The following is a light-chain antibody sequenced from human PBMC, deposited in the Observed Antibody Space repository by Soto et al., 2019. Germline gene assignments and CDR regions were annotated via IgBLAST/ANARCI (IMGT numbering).Light chain of an antibody. CDR2: AAS. CDR1: QSLSGR. CDR3: LQTYSPPYT. J-gene: IGKJ2*01. Sequence: DVQMTQSPSSLSASVGDRVTVTCRASQSLSGRLSWYQHRPGKAPRLLVYAASNLQTAVPSRFSGSGSGTDFTLTISSLQPEDFATYYCLQTYSPPYTFGQGTKLDLK. V-gene: IGKV1-39*01.